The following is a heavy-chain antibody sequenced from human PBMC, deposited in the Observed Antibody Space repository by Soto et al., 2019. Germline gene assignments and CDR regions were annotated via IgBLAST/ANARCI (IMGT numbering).Heavy chain of an antibody. J-gene: IGHJ4*02. D-gene: IGHD3-10*01. CDR2: ISYDGSNK. CDR3: AREAEYYYGSGSYHGDY. V-gene: IGHV3-30-3*01. Sequence: QVQLVESGGGVVQPGRSLRLSCAASGFTFSSYAMHWVRQAPGKGLEWVAVISYDGSNKYYADSVKGRFTISRDNSKNTLYLQMNSLRAEDTAVYYCAREAEYYYGSGSYHGDYWGQGTLVTVSS. CDR1: GFTFSSYA.